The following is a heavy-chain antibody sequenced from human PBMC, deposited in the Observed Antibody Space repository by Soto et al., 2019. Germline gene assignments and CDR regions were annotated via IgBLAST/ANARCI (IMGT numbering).Heavy chain of an antibody. CDR1: GGSFSGYH. CDR2: INHSGST. Sequence: PSETLSLTCAVYGGSFSGYHWSWIRQPPGKGLEWIGEINHSGSTNYNPSLKSRVTISVDTSKNQFSLKLSSVTAADTAVYYCARFTEQRRQYYYYYGMDVWGQATTVTVSS. D-gene: IGHD6-25*01. V-gene: IGHV4-34*01. J-gene: IGHJ6*02. CDR3: ARFTEQRRQYYYYYGMDV.